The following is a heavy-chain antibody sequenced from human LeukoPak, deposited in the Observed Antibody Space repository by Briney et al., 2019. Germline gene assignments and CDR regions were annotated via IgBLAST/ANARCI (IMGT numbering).Heavy chain of an antibody. J-gene: IGHJ3*02. CDR1: GFTFTSSA. CDR2: IVVGSGNT. D-gene: IGHD6-13*01. Sequence: SVQVSCQASGFTFTSSAVQWVRQARGQRLEWIGWIVVGSGNTNYAQKFQERVTIARDMSTSTAYMELSSLRSEDTAVYYCAAESQGGIADAFDIWGQGTMVTVSS. V-gene: IGHV1-58*01. CDR3: AAESQGGIADAFDI.